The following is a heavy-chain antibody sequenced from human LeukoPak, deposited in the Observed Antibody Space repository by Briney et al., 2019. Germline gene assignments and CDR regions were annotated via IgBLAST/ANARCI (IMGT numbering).Heavy chain of an antibody. CDR2: VYYSGRT. CDR1: GGSISSSGYY. D-gene: IGHD2-15*01. CDR3: SRHKASGSLIDY. Sequence: SETLSLTCTVSGGSISSSGYYWAWIRQPPGKGLEWIGSVYYSGRTYYNPSLKSRVTISVDTSKNQFSLKLSSVTAADTAVFYCSRHKASGSLIDYWGQGTLVTVSS. V-gene: IGHV4-39*01. J-gene: IGHJ4*02.